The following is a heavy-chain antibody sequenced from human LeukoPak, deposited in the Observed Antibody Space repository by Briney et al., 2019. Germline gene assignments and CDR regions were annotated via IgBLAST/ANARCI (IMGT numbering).Heavy chain of an antibody. J-gene: IGHJ6*03. CDR3: ARLPKYYYGSGSYSDMDV. CDR1: GGSISSGSYY. Sequence: SSETLSLTCTVSGGSISSGSYYWSWIRQPAGKGLEWIGRIYTSGSTNYNPSLKSRVTISVDTSKNQFSLKLSSVTAADTAVYYCARLPKYYYGSGSYSDMDVWGKGTTVTISS. V-gene: IGHV4-61*02. CDR2: IYTSGST. D-gene: IGHD3-10*01.